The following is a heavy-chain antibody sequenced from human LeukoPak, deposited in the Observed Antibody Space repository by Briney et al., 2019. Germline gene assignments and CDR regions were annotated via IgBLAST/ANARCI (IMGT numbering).Heavy chain of an antibody. CDR2: IYYSGST. CDR3: ARTATRRAFDI. D-gene: IGHD2-21*02. V-gene: IGHV4-59*08. Sequence: PSKTLSLTCTVSGGSISSYYWSWIRQPPGKGLEWIGYIYYSGSTNYNPSLKSRVTISVGTSKNQFSLKLSSVTAADTAVYYCARTATRRAFDIWGQGTMVTVSS. J-gene: IGHJ3*02. CDR1: GGSISSYY.